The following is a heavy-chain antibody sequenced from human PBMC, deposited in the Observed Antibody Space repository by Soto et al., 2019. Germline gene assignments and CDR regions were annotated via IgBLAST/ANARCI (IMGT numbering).Heavy chain of an antibody. CDR2: IHNGGST. CDR3: ARVQVLKFLEWFNEY. J-gene: IGHJ4*02. D-gene: IGHD3-3*01. CDR1: VFTVSSNY. V-gene: IGHV3-53*01. Sequence: TVVSLRLSCSSSVFTVSSNYMTLFLQAPGKGLEWVSVIHNGGSTYYADSVKGRFTLSRDSSKNTLYLQMNSLRADDTAVYYCARVQVLKFLEWFNEYWGPGTMVTVSS.